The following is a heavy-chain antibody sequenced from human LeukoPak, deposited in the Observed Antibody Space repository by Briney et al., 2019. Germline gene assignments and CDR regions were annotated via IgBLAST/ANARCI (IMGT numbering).Heavy chain of an antibody. V-gene: IGHV3-23*01. D-gene: IGHD6-13*01. CDR2: ISGSGGST. CDR3: AKHRLRAAAATVLDV. Sequence: GGPLRLSCAASGFTFSSYAMSWVRQAPGKGLEWVSAISGSGGSTYYADSVKGRFTISRDNSKNTLYLQMNSLRAEDTAVYYCAKHRLRAAAATVLDVWGQGTTVTVSS. CDR1: GFTFSSYA. J-gene: IGHJ6*02.